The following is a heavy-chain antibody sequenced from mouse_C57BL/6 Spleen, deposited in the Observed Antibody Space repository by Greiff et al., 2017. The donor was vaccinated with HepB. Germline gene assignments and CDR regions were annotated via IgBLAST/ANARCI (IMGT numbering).Heavy chain of an antibody. D-gene: IGHD2-3*01. CDR1: GFNFSDYG. Sequence: EVKLMESGGGLVKPGGSLKLSCAASGFNFSDYGLHWVRQAPEKGLEWVAYISSGSSTIYYAETVKGRVTISRDNAKNTLFLQMTSLRSEDTAMYYCASIYDGYYGFAYWGQGTLVTVSA. V-gene: IGHV5-17*01. CDR3: ASIYDGYYGFAY. CDR2: ISSGSSTI. J-gene: IGHJ3*01.